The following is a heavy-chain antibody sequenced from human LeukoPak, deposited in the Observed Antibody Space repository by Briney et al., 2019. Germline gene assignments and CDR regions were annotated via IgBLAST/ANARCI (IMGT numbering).Heavy chain of an antibody. V-gene: IGHV3-30*03. CDR2: ISYDGSNK. CDR1: GFTFSSYG. Sequence: GGPLRLSCAASGFTFSSYGMHWVRQAPGKGLEWVAVISYDGSNKYYADSVKGRFTISRDNSKNTLYLQMNSLRAEDTAVYYCARGRLWFGELMDSDYWGQGTLVIVSS. D-gene: IGHD3-10*01. J-gene: IGHJ4*02. CDR3: ARGRLWFGELMDSDY.